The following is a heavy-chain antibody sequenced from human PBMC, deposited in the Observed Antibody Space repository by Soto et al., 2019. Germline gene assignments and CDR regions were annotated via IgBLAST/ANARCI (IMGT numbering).Heavy chain of an antibody. CDR1: GFNFPTFW. D-gene: IGHD3-16*01. V-gene: IGHV5-51*01. Sequence: GESLKLSCKHSGFNFPTFWIAWVRQMLGKGLEWMGTIYPDDSDTRSSASFQGPVTPSADNSIQTAYLHSGSLKVSGGTVNNSARGKSRSPRGGLGHWSQGTPV. CDR2: IYPDDSDT. CDR3: ARGKSRSPRGGLGH. J-gene: IGHJ4*02.